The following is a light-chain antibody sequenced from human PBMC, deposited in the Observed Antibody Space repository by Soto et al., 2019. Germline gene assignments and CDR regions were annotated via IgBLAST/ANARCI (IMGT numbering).Light chain of an antibody. Sequence: EIVLTQSPGTLSLSPGERATLSCRASQSVGNGYLAWYHQKPGQAPRLLIYATSSRRSGAPDRFSGSGSGTDFTPTISGLDPEDFGRYYCQQYDNSAGFTFGRGTRVDIK. J-gene: IGKJ3*01. V-gene: IGKV3-20*01. CDR2: ATS. CDR1: QSVGNGY. CDR3: QQYDNSAGFT.